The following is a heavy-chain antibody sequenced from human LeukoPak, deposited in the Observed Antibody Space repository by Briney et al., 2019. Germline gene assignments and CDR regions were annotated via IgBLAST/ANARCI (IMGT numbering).Heavy chain of an antibody. V-gene: IGHV3-23*01. Sequence: PGGSLRLSCAASGFTFNNYAMSWVRQAPGKGLECVSTISNSYNTYYADSVKGRFTISRDNSKNMLYLQMDSLRADGTAIYYCAKRAGQQLTYWYIDLWGRGTLVSVSS. CDR2: ISNSYNT. J-gene: IGHJ2*01. CDR3: AKRAGQQLTYWYIDL. D-gene: IGHD6-13*01. CDR1: GFTFNNYA.